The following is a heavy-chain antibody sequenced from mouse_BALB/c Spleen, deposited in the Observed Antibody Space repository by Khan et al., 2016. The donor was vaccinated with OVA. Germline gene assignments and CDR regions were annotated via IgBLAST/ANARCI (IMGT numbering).Heavy chain of an antibody. D-gene: IGHD4-1*01. J-gene: IGHJ3*01. V-gene: IGHV5-6*01. Sequence: EVQLVESGGDLVKPGGSLKLSCAASGFTFSNYGMSWVRQIPDKRLEWVATINSDGTYTYYPDSVKGRFTISRNNAKNTLYVGMSSLKSEDTAMYYCASHLTGSFAYWGQGTLVTVSA. CDR3: ASHLTGSFAY. CDR2: INSDGTYT. CDR1: GFTFSNYG.